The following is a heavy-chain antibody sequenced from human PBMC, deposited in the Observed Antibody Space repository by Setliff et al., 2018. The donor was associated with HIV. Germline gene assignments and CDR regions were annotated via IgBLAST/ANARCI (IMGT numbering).Heavy chain of an antibody. CDR2: INSRSTYR. D-gene: IGHD1-26*01. Sequence: PGGSLRLSCAASGFTFSSLTMNWVRQAPGKGLEWVSSINSRSTYRYYAASAKGRFTISRDNAKNSLYLQMNSLRAEDTAVYYCARARSGSYESWGQGTLVTVSS. V-gene: IGHV3-21*01. CDR3: ARARSGSYES. CDR1: GFTFSSLT. J-gene: IGHJ4*02.